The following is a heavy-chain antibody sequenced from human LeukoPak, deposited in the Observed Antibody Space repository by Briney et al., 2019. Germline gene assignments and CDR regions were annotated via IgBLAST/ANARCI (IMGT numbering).Heavy chain of an antibody. V-gene: IGHV3-33*01. CDR2: IWYDGSNK. CDR3: ARVRRIAAAGGAFQSYYYYYYGIDV. Sequence: GRSLRLSCAASGFTFSSYGMHWVGQAPGKGLEWVAVIWYDGSNKYYADSVKGRFTISRDNSKNTLYLQMNSLRAEDTAVYYCARVRRIAAAGGAFQSYYYYYYGIDVWGKGTTVTVSS. J-gene: IGHJ6*04. D-gene: IGHD6-13*01. CDR1: GFTFSSYG.